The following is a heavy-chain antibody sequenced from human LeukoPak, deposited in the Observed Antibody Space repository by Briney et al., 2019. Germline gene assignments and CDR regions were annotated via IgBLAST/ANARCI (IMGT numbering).Heavy chain of an antibody. Sequence: PGGSLRLSCAASGFTFHDYAMHWVRQAPGKGLEWVSGISWNSGSIGYADSVRGRFTISRDNAKNSLYLQMNSLRAEDMALYYCAKDIGGAVAGYFDYWGQGTLVTVSS. CDR1: GFTFHDYA. CDR2: ISWNSGSI. CDR3: AKDIGGAVAGYFDY. V-gene: IGHV3-9*03. D-gene: IGHD6-19*01. J-gene: IGHJ4*02.